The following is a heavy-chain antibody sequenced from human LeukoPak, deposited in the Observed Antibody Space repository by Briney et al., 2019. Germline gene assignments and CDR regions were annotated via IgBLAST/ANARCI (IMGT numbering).Heavy chain of an antibody. J-gene: IGHJ5*02. CDR1: GFTFSSYW. CDR2: IKQDGSEK. D-gene: IGHD2-15*01. CDR3: ARRPEAATRNWFDP. V-gene: IGHV3-7*01. Sequence: GGSLRLSCAASGFTFSSYWMSWVRQAPGKGLEWVANIKQDGSEKYYVDSVKGRFTISRDNAKNSLYLQMNSLRAEDTAVYYCARRPEAATRNWFDPWGQGTLVTVSS.